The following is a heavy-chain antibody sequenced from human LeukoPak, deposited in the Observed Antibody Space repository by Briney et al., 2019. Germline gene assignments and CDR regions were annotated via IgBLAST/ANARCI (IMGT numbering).Heavy chain of an antibody. V-gene: IGHV4-39*07. CDR3: ARWAQWLVKSFDY. D-gene: IGHD6-19*01. CDR2: IYYSGST. Sequence: SETLSLTCTVSGGSISSSSYYWGWIRQPPGKGMEWIGSIYYSGSTYYNPSLKSRVTISVDTSKNQFSLKLSSVTAADTAVYCCARWAQWLVKSFDYWGQGTLVTVSS. CDR1: GGSISSSSYY. J-gene: IGHJ4*02.